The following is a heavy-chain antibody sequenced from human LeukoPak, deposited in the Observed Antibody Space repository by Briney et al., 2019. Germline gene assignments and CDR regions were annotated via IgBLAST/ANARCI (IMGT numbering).Heavy chain of an antibody. J-gene: IGHJ4*02. D-gene: IGHD4-17*01. CDR3: ARLRSIRYYFDY. CDR1: GGSFSGYY. V-gene: IGHV4-34*01. CDR2: INHSGST. Sequence: KPSETLCLTCDVYGGSFSGYYWSWIRQPPGKGLEWIGEINHSGSTNYNPSLKSRVTISVDTSKNQFSLKLSSVTAADTAVYYCARLRSIRYYFDYWGQGTLVTVSS.